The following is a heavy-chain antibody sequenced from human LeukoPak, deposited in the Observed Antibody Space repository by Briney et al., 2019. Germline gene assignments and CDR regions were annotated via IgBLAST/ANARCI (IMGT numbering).Heavy chain of an antibody. Sequence: SETLSLTCTVSGGSISSYYWSWIRQPPGKGLEWIGYIYYSGSTNYNPSLKSRVTISVDTSKNQFSLKLSSVTAADTAVYYCARARRGYSGYDPTGNYYYYYMDVWGKGTTVTVSS. J-gene: IGHJ6*03. CDR3: ARARRGYSGYDPTGNYYYYYMDV. V-gene: IGHV4-59*01. CDR2: IYYSGST. CDR1: GGSISSYY. D-gene: IGHD5-12*01.